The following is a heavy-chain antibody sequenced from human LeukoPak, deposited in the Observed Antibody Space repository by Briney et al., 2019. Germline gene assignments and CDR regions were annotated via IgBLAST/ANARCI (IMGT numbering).Heavy chain of an antibody. V-gene: IGHV3-66*02. CDR1: GFTVSSNF. CDR3: ARAFYDILTDYPYDAFDT. Sequence: GGSLSLSCAASGFTVSSNFMNWVRQAPGKGVEWVSVVYTGGGADYTDSVKGRFTVSRDNSKNTLFLQMNSLRAEDTAVYYCARAFYDILTDYPYDAFDTWGQGTMVTVSS. D-gene: IGHD3-9*01. CDR2: VYTGGGA. J-gene: IGHJ3*02.